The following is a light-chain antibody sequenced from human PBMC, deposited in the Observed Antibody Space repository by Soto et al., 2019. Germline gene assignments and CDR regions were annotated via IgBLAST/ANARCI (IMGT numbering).Light chain of an antibody. CDR2: AAS. Sequence: DIQMTQSPSSLSASVGDRVTITCRASQDFRNNLGWYQQKPGKAPEGLIYAASSLQSGDPSRVSGSGSGQEYTLTISSLQPEDYATYYCLQQYDYPPTFGQGTKVEI. CDR3: LQQYDYPPT. V-gene: IGKV1-17*01. CDR1: QDFRNN. J-gene: IGKJ1*01.